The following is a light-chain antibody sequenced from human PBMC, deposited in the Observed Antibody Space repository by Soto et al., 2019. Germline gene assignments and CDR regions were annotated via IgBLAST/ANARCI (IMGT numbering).Light chain of an antibody. CDR3: SSYTSSSTPYVV. CDR2: EVS. J-gene: IGLJ2*01. Sequence: QSALTQPASVSGSPGQSITISCTGTSSDVGGYNYVSWYQQHPGKAPKLMIYEVSNRPSGVSNRFSGSKSGNTASLTISGLQAADEADYYCSSYTSSSTPYVVFGGGTKLTVL. V-gene: IGLV2-14*01. CDR1: SSDVGGYNY.